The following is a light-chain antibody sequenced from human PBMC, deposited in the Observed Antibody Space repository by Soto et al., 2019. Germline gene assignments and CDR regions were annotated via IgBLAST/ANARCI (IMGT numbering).Light chain of an antibody. J-gene: IGKJ5*01. V-gene: IGKV3-11*01. CDR3: QQRSNWPSIT. CDR1: QSVSSY. Sequence: EIVLTQSPATLSLSPGQRATLSCRASQSVSSYLAWYQQKPGQAPRLLXYEASNRATGIPARFSGSGSGTDLTLTISSLETEDFAVYYCQQRSNWPSITFGQGTRLEIK. CDR2: EAS.